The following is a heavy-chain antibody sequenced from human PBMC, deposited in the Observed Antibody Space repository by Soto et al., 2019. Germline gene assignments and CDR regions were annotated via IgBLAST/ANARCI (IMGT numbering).Heavy chain of an antibody. D-gene: IGHD2-15*01. CDR2: ISSSSSTI. J-gene: IGHJ4*02. Sequence: EVQLVESGGGLVQPGGSLRLSCAASGFTFSSYSMNWVRQAPGKGLEWVSYISSSSSTIYYADSVKGRFTISRDNAKNSLYLQMNSLRAEDTAVYYCARDPLDCSGGSCYSWGQGTLDTVSS. CDR3: ARDPLDCSGGSCYS. CDR1: GFTFSSYS. V-gene: IGHV3-48*01.